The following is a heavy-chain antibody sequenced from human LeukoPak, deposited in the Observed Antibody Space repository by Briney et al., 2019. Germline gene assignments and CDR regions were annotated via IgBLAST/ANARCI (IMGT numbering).Heavy chain of an antibody. V-gene: IGHV3-21*01. CDR2: ISSSSSYI. Sequence: ETGGSLRLSCAASGFTFSSYGMSWVRQAPGKGLEWVSSISSSSSYIYYADSVKGRFTISRDNAKNSLYLQMNSLRAEDTAVYYCARVRGQWLVDYWGQGTLVTISS. J-gene: IGHJ4*02. CDR1: GFTFSSYG. CDR3: ARVRGQWLVDY. D-gene: IGHD6-19*01.